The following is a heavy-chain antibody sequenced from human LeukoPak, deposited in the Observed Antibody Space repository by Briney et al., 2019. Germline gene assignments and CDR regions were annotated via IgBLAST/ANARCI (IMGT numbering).Heavy chain of an antibody. D-gene: IGHD2-15*01. V-gene: IGHV1-18*01. CDR2: ISAYNGNT. CDR1: GYTFTSYG. J-gene: IGHJ4*02. CDR3: ARGLGYCSGGSCYEPPPFDY. Sequence: ASVKVSCKASGYTFTSYGISWVRQAPGQGLEWMGWISAYNGNTSYAQKFQGRVTMTRDTSTSTVYMELSSLRSEDTAVYYCARGLGYCSGGSCYEPPPFDYWGQGTLVTVSS.